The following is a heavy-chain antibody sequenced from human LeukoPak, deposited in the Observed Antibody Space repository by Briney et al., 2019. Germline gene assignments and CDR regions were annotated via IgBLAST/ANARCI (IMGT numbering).Heavy chain of an antibody. CDR2: INPNSGGT. Sequence: ASVKVSCKTSEYTFTDYYIHWVRQAPGQGLEWMGWINPNSGGTNYAQKYQGRVTMTRDTSISTAYMELSRLRSDDTAVYYCARRARIAVAGIDYWGQGTLVTVSS. V-gene: IGHV1-2*02. CDR3: ARRARIAVAGIDY. D-gene: IGHD6-19*01. CDR1: EYTFTDYY. J-gene: IGHJ4*02.